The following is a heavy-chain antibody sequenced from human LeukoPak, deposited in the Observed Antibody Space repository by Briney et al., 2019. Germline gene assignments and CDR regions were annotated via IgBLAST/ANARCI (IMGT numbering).Heavy chain of an antibody. CDR1: GFTFSSYA. CDR3: ARAYYAFWSGLPYYYYGMDA. D-gene: IGHD3-3*01. Sequence: PGRSLRLSCAASGFTFSSYAMHWVRQAPGKGLEWVAVISYDGSNKYYADSVKGRFTISRDNSKNTLYLQMNSLRAEDTAVYYCARAYYAFWSGLPYYYYGMDAWGQGTTVTVSS. V-gene: IGHV3-30-3*01. J-gene: IGHJ6*02. CDR2: ISYDGSNK.